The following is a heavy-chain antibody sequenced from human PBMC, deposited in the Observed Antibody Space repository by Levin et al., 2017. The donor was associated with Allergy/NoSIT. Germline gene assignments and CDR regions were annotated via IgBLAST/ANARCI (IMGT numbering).Heavy chain of an antibody. Sequence: GESLKISCAASGFTFSDYYMSWIRQAPGKGLEWVSYISSSGSTIYYADSVKGRFTISRDNAKNSLYLQMNSLRAEDTAVYYCARVPTVTTWVRYYYYYGMDVWGQGTTVTVSS. D-gene: IGHD4-17*01. J-gene: IGHJ6*02. CDR1: GFTFSDYY. CDR2: ISSSGSTI. CDR3: ARVPTVTTWVRYYYYYGMDV. V-gene: IGHV3-11*01.